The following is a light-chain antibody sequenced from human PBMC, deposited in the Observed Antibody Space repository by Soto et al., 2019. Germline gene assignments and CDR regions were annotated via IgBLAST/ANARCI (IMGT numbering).Light chain of an antibody. CDR3: LQYGGLPRT. Sequence: IVLTQSPGTLSLSPGERATLSCRASQSVSSSYLAWYQQKPGQAPRLLIYGASSRATGIPDRFSGSGSGTDFTLTITRLEPEDFAVYFCLQYGGLPRTFGQGTKVDIK. CDR2: GAS. J-gene: IGKJ1*01. V-gene: IGKV3-20*01. CDR1: QSVSSSY.